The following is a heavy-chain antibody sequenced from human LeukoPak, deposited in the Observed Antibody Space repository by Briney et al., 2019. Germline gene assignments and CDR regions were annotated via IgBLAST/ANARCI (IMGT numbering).Heavy chain of an antibody. D-gene: IGHD2-8*02. J-gene: IGHJ4*02. CDR2: INPNSGGT. CDR1: GYTFNTYN. CDR3: ARDSQTGDDY. V-gene: IGHV1-2*02. Sequence: GASVKVSCKASGYTFNTYNINWVRQAPGQGLEWMGWINPNSGGTNYAQKFQGRVTMTRDTSISTAYMELSRLRSEDTAVYYCARDSQTGDDYWGQGTLVTVSS.